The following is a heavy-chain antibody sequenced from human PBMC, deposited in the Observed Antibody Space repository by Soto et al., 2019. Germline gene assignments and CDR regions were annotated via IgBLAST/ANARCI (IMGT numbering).Heavy chain of an antibody. CDR1: GGSISSGDYY. CDR2: IYYSGST. CDR3: ARDWYLNINYGNYYGMDV. J-gene: IGHJ6*02. D-gene: IGHD4-4*01. Sequence: PSETLSLTCTVSGGSISSGDYYWSWIRQPPGKGLEWIGYIYYSGSTYYNPSLKSRVTISVDTSKNQFSLKLSSVTAADTAVYYCARDWYLNINYGNYYGMDVWGQGTTVTVSS. V-gene: IGHV4-30-4*01.